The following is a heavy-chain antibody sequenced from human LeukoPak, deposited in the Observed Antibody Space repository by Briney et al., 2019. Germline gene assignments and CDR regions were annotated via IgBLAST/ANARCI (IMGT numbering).Heavy chain of an antibody. CDR1: GFTFSDYF. J-gene: IGHJ3*01. CDR2: INDNGDVI. V-gene: IGHV3-11*01. D-gene: IGHD5-18*01. CDR3: VAGWLQFRFDL. Sequence: PGGSLRLSCEVSGFTFSDYFMNWVRQAPGRGPEWVAYINDNGDVIYYADSVKGRFAISRDTTNNSLFLQMDKLTADDTAVYYCVAGWLQFRFDLWGQGTAVTVSS.